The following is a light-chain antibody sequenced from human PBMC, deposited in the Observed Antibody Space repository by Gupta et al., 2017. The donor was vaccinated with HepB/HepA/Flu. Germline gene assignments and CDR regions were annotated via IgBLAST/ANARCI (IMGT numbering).Light chain of an antibody. Sequence: QSVLTTPPSASGTPGQRVTISCSGSSSTIGSNTVNWYQQLPGSAPKLLIYCDNQRPSAVPDRFSGSTSGTSAAVPTIWLQAEDEADYYCAASDASRSSYVFGTGTKVTVL. CDR2: CDN. CDR1: SSTIGSNT. CDR3: AASDASRSSYV. V-gene: IGLV1-44*01. J-gene: IGLJ1*01.